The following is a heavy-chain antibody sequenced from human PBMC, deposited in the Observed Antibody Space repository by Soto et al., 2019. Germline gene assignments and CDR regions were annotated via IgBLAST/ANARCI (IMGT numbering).Heavy chain of an antibody. CDR3: ARGNLYYGSGRYYFDY. V-gene: IGHV1-46*03. CDR1: GYTFTSYY. CDR2: INPSGGST. J-gene: IGHJ4*02. Sequence: QVQLVQSGAEVKKPGASVKVSCNASGYTFTSYYMHWVRQAPGQGLEWMGIINPSGGSTSYAQKFQGRVTMTRDTSTSTVYMELSSLRSEDTAVYYCARGNLYYGSGRYYFDYWGQGTLVTVSS. D-gene: IGHD3-10*01.